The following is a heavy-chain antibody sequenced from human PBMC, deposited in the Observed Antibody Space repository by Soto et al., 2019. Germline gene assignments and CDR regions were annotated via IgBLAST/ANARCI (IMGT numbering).Heavy chain of an antibody. D-gene: IGHD5-12*01. CDR2: MNPNSGNT. J-gene: IGHJ5*02. Sequence: ASVKVSCKASGYTFTSYDINWVRQATGQGLEWMGWMNPNSGNTGYAQKFQGRVTMTRNTSISTAYMELSSLRSEDTAVYYCARQHKKWLRNWFDPWGQGTLVTVSS. CDR3: ARQHKKWLRNWFDP. V-gene: IGHV1-8*01. CDR1: GYTFTSYD.